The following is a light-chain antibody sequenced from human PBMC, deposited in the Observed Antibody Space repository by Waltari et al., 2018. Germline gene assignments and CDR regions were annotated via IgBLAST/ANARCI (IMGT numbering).Light chain of an antibody. CDR2: WAS. J-gene: IGKJ4*01. V-gene: IGKV4-1*01. CDR1: QSVLKSAHNKNY. Sequence: DIVMTQSPDSLAVSLGESASIRCKSRQSVLKSAHNKNYLAWYQQKPGQPPKLLFYWASTRESGVPDRFSSSGSGTDFTLTISSLQAEDVAIYYCQQYYNAPLTFGGGTKVEIK. CDR3: QQYYNAPLT.